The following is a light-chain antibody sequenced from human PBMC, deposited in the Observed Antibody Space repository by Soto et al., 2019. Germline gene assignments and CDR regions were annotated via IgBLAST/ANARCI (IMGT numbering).Light chain of an antibody. V-gene: IGKV1-5*03. CDR2: KAS. CDR3: QQYNSYSLT. J-gene: IGKJ4*01. CDR1: QSISSW. Sequence: DIQMTQSPSTLSASVGDRVTITCRASQSISSWLAWYQQKPGKAPKLLIYKASSLESGVPSRFSGSGSGTECTLTISILQPDDFATYYCQQYNSYSLTFGGGTKVEIK.